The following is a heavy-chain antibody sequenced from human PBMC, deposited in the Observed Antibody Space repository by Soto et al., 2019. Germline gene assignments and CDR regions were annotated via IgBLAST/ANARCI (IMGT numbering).Heavy chain of an antibody. CDR3: ERKKSSGWFYDAFDI. D-gene: IGHD6-19*01. Sequence: GSLRLSCTASGFTVSSNYMSWVRQAPGKGLEWVSVIYSGGSTYYADSVKGRFTISRDNSKNTLYLQMNSLRAEDTAVYYCERKKSSGWFYDAFDIWGQGTMVTV. CDR1: GFTVSSNY. J-gene: IGHJ3*02. CDR2: IYSGGST. V-gene: IGHV3-53*01.